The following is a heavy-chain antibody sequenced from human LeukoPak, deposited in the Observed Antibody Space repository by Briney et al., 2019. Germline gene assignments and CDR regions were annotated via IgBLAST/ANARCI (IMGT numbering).Heavy chain of an antibody. V-gene: IGHV4-34*01. J-gene: IGHJ5*02. Sequence: SETLSLTCAVYGGSFSGYYWSWIRQPPGKGLEWIGEINHSGSTNYNPSLKSRVIISVDTSKNQFSLRLSSVTAADTAVYYCARPPYSSGLGGNWFDPWGQGTLVTVSS. D-gene: IGHD6-19*01. CDR1: GGSFSGYY. CDR2: INHSGST. CDR3: ARPPYSSGLGGNWFDP.